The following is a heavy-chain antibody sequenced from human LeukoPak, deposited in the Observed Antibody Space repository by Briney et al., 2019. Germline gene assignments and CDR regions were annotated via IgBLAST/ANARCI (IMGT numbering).Heavy chain of an antibody. V-gene: IGHV4-59*01. CDR3: ARGPKAAPGTFDD. CDR2: IYYTGST. J-gene: IGHJ4*02. Sequence: SETLSLTCTVSGGSISSYYWSWIRQPPGKGLEWIGYIYYTGSTDYNPSLKSRVAISVDTSKNQFSLKLSSVTAADTAVYYCARGPKAAPGTFDDWGQGTLVTVSS. D-gene: IGHD6-13*01. CDR1: GGSISSYY.